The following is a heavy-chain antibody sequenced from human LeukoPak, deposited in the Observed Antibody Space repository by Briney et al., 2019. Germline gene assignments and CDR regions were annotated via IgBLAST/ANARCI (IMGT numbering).Heavy chain of an antibody. J-gene: IGHJ4*02. CDR3: ARVSGSNYRNYFDY. V-gene: IGHV4-59*01. D-gene: IGHD2-15*01. Sequence: SETLSLTCTVSGGSISSYYWSWIRQPPGKGLEWIGYIYYSGSTNYNPSLKSRVTISVDTSKNQFSLKVSSVTAADTAVYYCARVSGSNYRNYFDYWGQGTLVTVSS. CDR2: IYYSGST. CDR1: GGSISSYY.